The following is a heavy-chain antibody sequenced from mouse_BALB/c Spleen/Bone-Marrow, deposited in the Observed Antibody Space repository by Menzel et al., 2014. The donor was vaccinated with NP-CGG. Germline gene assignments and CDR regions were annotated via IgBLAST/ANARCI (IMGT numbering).Heavy chain of an antibody. Sequence: EVNVVDSGGGLVQPGGSLGLSCATSGFTFTDYYMSWVRQPPGKALEWLGFIRNKANGYTTEYSASVKGRFTISRDNSQSILYLQMNTLRAEDSATYYCAVMDYWGQGTSVTVSS. CDR1: GFTFTDYY. J-gene: IGHJ4*01. CDR2: IRNKANGYTT. V-gene: IGHV7-3*02. CDR3: AVMDY.